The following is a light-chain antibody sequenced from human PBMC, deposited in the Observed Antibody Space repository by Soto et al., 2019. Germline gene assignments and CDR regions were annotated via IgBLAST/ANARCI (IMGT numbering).Light chain of an antibody. CDR3: SSYSSISYVI. Sequence: QSALTQPASVSGSPGQSITMSCTGTTSDVGAYNYVSWYQQHPGEAPRLMIYDVSYRPSGVSNRFSGSKSGNTASLTISGLRAEDEAEYYCSSYSSISYVIFGGGTKLTVL. V-gene: IGLV2-14*01. J-gene: IGLJ2*01. CDR1: TSDVGAYNY. CDR2: DVS.